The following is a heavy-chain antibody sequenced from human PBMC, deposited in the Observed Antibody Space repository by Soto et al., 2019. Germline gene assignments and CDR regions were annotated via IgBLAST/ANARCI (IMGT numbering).Heavy chain of an antibody. CDR1: GFTFSSYG. CDR3: ARDRMVRGVMPYYGMDV. CDR2: IWYDGSNK. J-gene: IGHJ6*02. Sequence: GGSLRLSCAASGFTFSSYGMHWVRQAPGKGLEWVAVIWYDGSNKYYADSVKGRFAISRDNSKNTLYLQMNSLRAEDTAVYYCARDRMVRGVMPYYGMDVWGQGTTVTVSS. V-gene: IGHV3-33*01. D-gene: IGHD3-10*01.